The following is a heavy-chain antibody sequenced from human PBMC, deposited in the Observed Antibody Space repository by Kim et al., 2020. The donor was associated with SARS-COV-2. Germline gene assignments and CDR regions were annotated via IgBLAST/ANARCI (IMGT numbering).Heavy chain of an antibody. J-gene: IGHJ6*02. Sequence: GGSLRLSCVASGFTFSDYVMNWVRQAPGQGLEWVSSISGDGSSKYYINSVKGRFTISRDKARNTVYLQINSLRAEDTAKYYCARFSARDCRGGCYGLDVWGQGTTVTVSS. CDR1: GFTFSDYV. V-gene: IGHV3-23*01. D-gene: IGHD2-15*01. CDR2: ISGDGSSK. CDR3: ARFSARDCRGGCYGLDV.